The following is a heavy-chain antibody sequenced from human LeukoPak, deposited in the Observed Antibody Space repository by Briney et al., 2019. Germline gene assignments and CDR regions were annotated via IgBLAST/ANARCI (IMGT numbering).Heavy chain of an antibody. CDR3: STDWYYYENSGYYPIL. V-gene: IGHV3-15*01. J-gene: IGHJ4*02. Sequence: GGSLRHSCAASGFLFSDARMSGPRQAPGKGLEWVGRIKSKTDGGTTDYAAPLKGRFTISRDDSKNTLYLQMNILKTEDTAVYYCSTDWYYYENSGYYPILWGQGTLVTVSS. CDR1: GFLFSDAR. CDR2: IKSKTDGGTT. D-gene: IGHD3-22*01.